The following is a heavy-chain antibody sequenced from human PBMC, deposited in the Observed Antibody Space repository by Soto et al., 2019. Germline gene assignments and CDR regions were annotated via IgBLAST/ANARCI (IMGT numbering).Heavy chain of an antibody. CDR3: ERMNYDFWSGYPKPGDYYYYYGMDV. J-gene: IGHJ6*02. CDR1: GGTFSSYA. V-gene: IGHV1-69*13. Sequence: SVKVSCKASGGTFSSYAISWVRQAPGQGLEWMGGIIPIFGTANYAQKFQGRVTITADESTSTAYMELSSLRSEDTAVYYCERMNYDFWSGYPKPGDYYYYYGMDVWGQGTTVTVSS. CDR2: IIPIFGTA. D-gene: IGHD3-3*01.